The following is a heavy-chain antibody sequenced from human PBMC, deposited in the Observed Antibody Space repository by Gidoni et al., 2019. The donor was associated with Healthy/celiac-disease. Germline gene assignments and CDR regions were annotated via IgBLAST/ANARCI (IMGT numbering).Heavy chain of an antibody. V-gene: IGHV3-53*01. D-gene: IGHD3-22*01. CDR3: ARGHYDSSGNKGAFDI. Sequence: EVQLVESGGGLIQPGGSLRLSCAASGFTVSSNYMRWVRQAPGKGLEWVSVIYSGGSTYYADSVKGRFTISRDNSKNTLYLQMNSLRAEDTFVYYCARGHYDSSGNKGAFDIWGQGTMVTVSS. CDR2: IYSGGST. J-gene: IGHJ3*02. CDR1: GFTVSSNY.